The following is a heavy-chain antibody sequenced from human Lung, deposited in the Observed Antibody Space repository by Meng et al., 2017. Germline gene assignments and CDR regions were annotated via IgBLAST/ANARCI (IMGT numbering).Heavy chain of an antibody. V-gene: IGHV1-2*04. CDR3: AREPKGWGSLDY. D-gene: IGHD7-27*01. CDR2: INPNSGGT. CDR1: GYTFTDYY. Sequence: QVQLVQPGAEVKKPGASVKVSCKASGYTFTDYYMHWVRQAPGQGLEWMGWINPNSGGTNYAQKFQGWVTMTRDTSISTAYMELSRLRSDDTAVYYWAREPKGWGSLDYWGQGTLVTVSS. J-gene: IGHJ4*02.